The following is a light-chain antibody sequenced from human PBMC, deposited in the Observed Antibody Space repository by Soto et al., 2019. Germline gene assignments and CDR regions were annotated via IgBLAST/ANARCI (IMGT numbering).Light chain of an antibody. CDR1: QSVSSN. CDR2: GAS. Sequence: EIVMTQSPATLSVSPGERVTLSCRASQSVSSNLAWNQQKPGQAPRLLISGASTRATGVPARFSGSGSGTEFTLTISSLQSEDFAVYSCQQYNSWPPTFGQGTKVEIK. V-gene: IGKV3-15*01. J-gene: IGKJ1*01. CDR3: QQYNSWPPT.